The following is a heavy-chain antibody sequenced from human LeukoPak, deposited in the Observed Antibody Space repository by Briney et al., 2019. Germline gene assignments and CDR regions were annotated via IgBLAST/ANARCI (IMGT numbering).Heavy chain of an antibody. Sequence: ASVKDSCKASRYTFTGYYMHWVRQAPAQGLEWMGRINPNSGGTNYAQKLQGRVTMTRDTSISTAYMEMSRLRSDDTAVYYCARSSSRPLDYWGQGTLVTASS. D-gene: IGHD6-13*01. J-gene: IGHJ4*02. CDR1: RYTFTGYY. CDR3: ARSSSRPLDY. CDR2: INPNSGGT. V-gene: IGHV1-2*06.